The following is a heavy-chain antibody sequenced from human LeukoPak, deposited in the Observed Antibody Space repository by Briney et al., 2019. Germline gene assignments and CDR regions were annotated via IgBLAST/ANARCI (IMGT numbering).Heavy chain of an antibody. J-gene: IGHJ4*02. D-gene: IGHD3-22*01. Sequence: GGSLRLSCAASGFTFDDYTMHRVRQAPGKGLEWVSLISWDGGSTYYADSVKGRFTFSRDNSKNTLYLQMNSLRAEDTAVYYCAKYTHSSGFDYWGQGTLVTVSS. CDR2: ISWDGGST. CDR1: GFTFDDYT. V-gene: IGHV3-43*01. CDR3: AKYTHSSGFDY.